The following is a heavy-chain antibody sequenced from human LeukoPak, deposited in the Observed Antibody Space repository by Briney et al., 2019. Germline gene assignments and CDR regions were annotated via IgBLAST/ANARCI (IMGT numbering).Heavy chain of an antibody. CDR3: AEDYY. Sequence: GGSLRLSCAASGFTFDDYPMHWVRQGPGKGLEWLSLISGDGATTYYADSVKGRFTISRDNIKNSLYLQMNSLRTEDTALYYCAEDYYWGQGTLVTVSS. CDR2: ISGDGATT. J-gene: IGHJ4*02. V-gene: IGHV3-43*02. CDR1: GFTFDDYP.